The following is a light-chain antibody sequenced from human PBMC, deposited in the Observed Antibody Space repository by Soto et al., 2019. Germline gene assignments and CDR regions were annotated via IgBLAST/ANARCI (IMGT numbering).Light chain of an antibody. CDR3: SSYTGDTTPV. CDR2: EVS. CDR1: SNDVGGYAY. Sequence: QSALTQPASVSGSPVQSITISSTGTSNDVGGYAYVSWYQQYPGKAPKLVISEVSNRPSGVSHRFSGSRSGNTASLTISGLQAEDEADYYCSSYTGDTTPVFGGGTRLTVL. V-gene: IGLV2-14*01. J-gene: IGLJ2*01.